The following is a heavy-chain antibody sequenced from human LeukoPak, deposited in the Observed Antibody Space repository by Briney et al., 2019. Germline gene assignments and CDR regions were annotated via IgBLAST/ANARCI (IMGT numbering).Heavy chain of an antibody. CDR1: GFTFSDYD. J-gene: IGHJ4*02. CDR3: ARVAKERVGGVYYFDY. CDR2: IGTAGDT. D-gene: IGHD1-1*01. Sequence: GGSLRLSCAASGFTFSDYDMHWVRHATGKGLEWVSAIGTAGDTYYTGSVKGRFAISRENAKNSLYLQMNSLRAGDTAVYYCARVAKERVGGVYYFDYWGQGTLVTVSS. V-gene: IGHV3-13*01.